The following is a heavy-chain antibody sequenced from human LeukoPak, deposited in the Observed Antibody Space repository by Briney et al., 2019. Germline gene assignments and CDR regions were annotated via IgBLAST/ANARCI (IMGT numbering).Heavy chain of an antibody. D-gene: IGHD6-13*01. CDR3: ARDDSSRDLY. Sequence: ASVKVSCKASGYTFTSYPMHWVRRAPGQRLEWMGWINTGNGNTKYSQKFQGRVTITRDTSASTAYMELSSLRSEDTAMYYCARDDSSRDLYWGQGTLVTVSS. J-gene: IGHJ4*02. CDR1: GYTFTSYP. CDR2: INTGNGNT. V-gene: IGHV1-3*04.